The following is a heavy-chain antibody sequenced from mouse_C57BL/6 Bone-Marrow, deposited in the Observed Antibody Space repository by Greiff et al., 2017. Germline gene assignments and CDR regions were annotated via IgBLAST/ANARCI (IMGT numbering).Heavy chain of an antibody. J-gene: IGHJ4*01. Sequence: VQLQQSGPGLAKPSQTLSLTCSVTGYSITSDYWNWIRKFPGNKLEYMGYISYSGSTYYNPSLKSRISITRDTYKNQYYLQLKSVTTEDTATYYSAGGAGYAMDYWGQGTSVTVAS. CDR1: GYSITSDY. CDR2: ISYSGST. CDR3: AGGAGYAMDY. V-gene: IGHV3-8*01.